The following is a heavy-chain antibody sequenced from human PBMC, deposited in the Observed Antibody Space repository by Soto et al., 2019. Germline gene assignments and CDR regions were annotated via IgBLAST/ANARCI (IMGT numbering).Heavy chain of an antibody. CDR1: GFSLSGYG. Sequence: GGSLRLSCEVSGFSLSGYGMHWVRQAPGKGLEWVAVIWYHGATKNYADSVKGRFTISRDTSKNTVYLQMDSLKVEDTAVYYCARDVDRTSHLNWFDPWGQGVMVTVSS. J-gene: IGHJ5*02. D-gene: IGHD5-12*01. V-gene: IGHV3-33*01. CDR3: ARDVDRTSHLNWFDP. CDR2: IWYHGATK.